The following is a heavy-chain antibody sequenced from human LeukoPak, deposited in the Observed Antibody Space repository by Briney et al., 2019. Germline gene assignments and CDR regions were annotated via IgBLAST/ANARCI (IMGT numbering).Heavy chain of an antibody. CDR3: ARTPMVRGVIIPYHLY. J-gene: IGHJ4*02. Sequence: GASVKVSCKASGYTFTSYGISWVRQAPGQGLEWMGWISAYNGNTNYAQKLQGRVTMTTDTSTSTAYMELRSLRSDDTAVYYCARTPMVRGVIIPYHLYWGQGTLVTVSS. V-gene: IGHV1-18*01. CDR1: GYTFTSYG. D-gene: IGHD3-10*01. CDR2: ISAYNGNT.